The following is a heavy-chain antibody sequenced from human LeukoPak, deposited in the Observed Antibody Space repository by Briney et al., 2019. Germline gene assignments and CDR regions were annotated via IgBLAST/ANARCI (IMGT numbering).Heavy chain of an antibody. CDR1: GASISISYY. D-gene: IGHD3-22*01. CDR3: ARSPGHRGYDY. J-gene: IGHJ4*02. Sequence: SETLSLTCTVSGASISISYYWSWIRQPPGKGLEWIGYIYYSGSTNYNPSLESRVTMSIDTSNNQFSLKLTSVTATETAVYYCARSPGHRGYDYWGQGTLVTVSS. V-gene: IGHV4-59*01. CDR2: IYYSGST.